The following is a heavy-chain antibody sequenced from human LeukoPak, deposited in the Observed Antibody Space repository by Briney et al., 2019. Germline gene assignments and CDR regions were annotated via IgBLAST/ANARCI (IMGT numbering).Heavy chain of an antibody. CDR3: ARGAKWLRSYYMDV. CDR2: IYYSGST. Sequence: PSETLSLTCTVSGGSISSYYWSWIRQPPGKGLEWIGYIYYSGSTSYNPSLKSRLTISVDTSKNQFSLKLSSVTAADTAVYYCARGAKWLRSYYMDVWGKGTTVTMSS. J-gene: IGHJ6*03. D-gene: IGHD5-12*01. CDR1: GGSISSYY. V-gene: IGHV4-59*12.